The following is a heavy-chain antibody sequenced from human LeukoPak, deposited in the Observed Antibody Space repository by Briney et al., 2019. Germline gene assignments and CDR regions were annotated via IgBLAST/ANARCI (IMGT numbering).Heavy chain of an antibody. V-gene: IGHV3-23*01. Sequence: GGSLRLACAASGFTFSSYAMSRVRQAPWKGLEWVSAISGSGGSTYYADSVKGRFTISRDNSKNALYLQMNSLRAEDTAVYYCAKDLGRDRDYWGQGTLVTVSS. CDR3: AKDLGRDRDY. CDR2: ISGSGGST. J-gene: IGHJ4*02. CDR1: GFTFSSYA. D-gene: IGHD1-26*01.